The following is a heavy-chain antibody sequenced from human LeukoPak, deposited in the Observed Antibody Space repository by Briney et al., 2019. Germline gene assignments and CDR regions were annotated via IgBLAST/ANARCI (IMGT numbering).Heavy chain of an antibody. CDR3: VKGRGATIGAFDI. V-gene: IGHV3-30*18. CDR1: GFTFSSYG. CDR2: ISYDGSNK. D-gene: IGHD5-12*01. J-gene: IGHJ3*02. Sequence: GRSLRLSCAASGFTFSSYGMHWVRQAPGKGLEWVAVISYDGSNKYYADSVKGRFTISRDNSKNTLYLQMSSLRAEDTAVYYCVKGRGATIGAFDIWGQGTMVTVSS.